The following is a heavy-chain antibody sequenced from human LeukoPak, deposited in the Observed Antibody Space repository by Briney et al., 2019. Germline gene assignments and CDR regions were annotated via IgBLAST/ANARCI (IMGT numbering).Heavy chain of an antibody. CDR1: GGSFSGYY. CDR2: INHSGST. D-gene: IGHD3-16*01. Sequence: SETLSLTCAVYGGSFSGYYWSWIRQPPGKGLEWIGEINHSGSTNYNPSLKSRVTISVDTSKNQFSLKLSSVTAADTAVYYCARGAVVLGSGWFDPWGQGTLVTVSS. J-gene: IGHJ5*02. CDR3: ARGAVVLGSGWFDP. V-gene: IGHV4-34*01.